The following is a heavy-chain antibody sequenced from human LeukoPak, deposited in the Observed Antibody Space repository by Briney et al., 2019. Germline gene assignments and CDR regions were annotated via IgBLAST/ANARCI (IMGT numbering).Heavy chain of an antibody. CDR1: GFTVSSNF. J-gene: IGHJ4*02. CDR3: ARDHCSGGSCYSAY. Sequence: PGGSLRLSCAASGFTVSSNFMTWVHQAPGKGLEWVSVLYSGGSTDYADSVKGRFTVSRDSSKNTVYLQMNSLRAEDSAVYYCARDHCSGGSCYSAYWGQGTLVTVSS. CDR2: LYSGGST. D-gene: IGHD2-15*01. V-gene: IGHV3-53*01.